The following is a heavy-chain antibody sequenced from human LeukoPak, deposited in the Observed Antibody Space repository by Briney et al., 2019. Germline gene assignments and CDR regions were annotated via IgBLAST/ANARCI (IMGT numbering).Heavy chain of an antibody. CDR1: GFTFSNYA. CDR3: TRAKRGPFDY. V-gene: IGHV3-30-3*01. J-gene: IGHJ4*01. CDR2: VSFDGSKK. Sequence: GGSLRLSCAASGFTFSNYAIHWVRQAPGKGLDWVAVVSFDGSKKYYADSVKGRFTISRDNSKNTLYLQMNTLRPDDTAVYYCTRAKRGPFDYWGQGTLVTVSS.